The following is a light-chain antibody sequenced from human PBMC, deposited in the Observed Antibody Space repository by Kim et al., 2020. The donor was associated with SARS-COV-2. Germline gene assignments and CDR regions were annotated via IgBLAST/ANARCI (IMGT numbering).Light chain of an antibody. CDR2: VVS. V-gene: IGKV1-39*01. CDR1: QTINNY. CDR3: QQYYSYPYT. J-gene: IGKJ2*01. Sequence: ASVGDRVTITCRASQTINNYVHWYQQRPGKAPNLLIYVVSRLQGGVPSRFSGSGSGTEFTLTISCLQSEDFATYYCQQYYSYPYTFGQGTKLEI.